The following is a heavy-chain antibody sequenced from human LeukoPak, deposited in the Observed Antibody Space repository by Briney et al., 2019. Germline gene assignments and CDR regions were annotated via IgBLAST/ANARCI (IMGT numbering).Heavy chain of an antibody. J-gene: IGHJ4*02. CDR3: ASYGVDYYDSSFDY. V-gene: IGHV3-23*01. Sequence: QSGGSLRLSCAASGFTFSSYAMSWVRQAPGKGPEWVSAISGSGGSTYYADSVKGRFTISRDNSKNTLYLQMNSLRAEDTAVYYCASYGVDYYDSSFDYWGQGTLVTVSS. CDR2: ISGSGGST. D-gene: IGHD3-22*01. CDR1: GFTFSSYA.